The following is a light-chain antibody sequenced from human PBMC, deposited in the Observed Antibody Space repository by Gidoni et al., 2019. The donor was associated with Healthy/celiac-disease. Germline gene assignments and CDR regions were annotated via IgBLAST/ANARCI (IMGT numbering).Light chain of an antibody. CDR3: QTWGTGIRV. Sequence: QLVLTQSPSASASLGASVKLTCTLSSGHRSYAIAWHPQQPEKGPRYLMKLNSDGIHSKGDGIPDRFSGSSSGAERYLTISSLQSEDEADYYCQTWGTGIRVFGGGTKLTVL. CDR2: LNSDGIH. J-gene: IGLJ3*02. V-gene: IGLV4-69*01. CDR1: SGHRSYA.